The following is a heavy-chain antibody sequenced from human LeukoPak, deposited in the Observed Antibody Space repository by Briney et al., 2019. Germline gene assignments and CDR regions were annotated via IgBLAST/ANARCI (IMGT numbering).Heavy chain of an antibody. CDR2: ISGSGGST. CDR1: GFTFSSYA. Sequence: PGGSLRLSCAASGFTFSSYAMSWVRQAPGKGLKWVSAISGSGGSTYYADSVKGRFTISRDNSKNTLYLQVNSLRAEDTAVYYCAKDAITMVRGVNNYYYYGMDVWGQGTTVTVSS. J-gene: IGHJ6*02. D-gene: IGHD3-10*01. V-gene: IGHV3-23*01. CDR3: AKDAITMVRGVNNYYYYGMDV.